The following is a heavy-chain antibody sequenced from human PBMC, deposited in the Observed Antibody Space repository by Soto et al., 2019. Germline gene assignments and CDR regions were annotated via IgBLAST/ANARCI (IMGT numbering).Heavy chain of an antibody. D-gene: IGHD3-3*01. CDR1: GFSLTTSLVG. CDR3: AHRVFRTFCGLVTTIAISFAF. CDR2: LYWDDDQ. Sequence: QITLNESGPTVVRPTETLTLTCRFTGFSLTTSLVGVGRIRQSPGKTPEWLALLYWDDDQLYSASLKSTLTINTDTSKNQVVPQVSVLDPTDTALYYCAHRVFRTFCGLVTTIAISFAFWGQGTLVAFSS. V-gene: IGHV2-5*02. J-gene: IGHJ1*01.